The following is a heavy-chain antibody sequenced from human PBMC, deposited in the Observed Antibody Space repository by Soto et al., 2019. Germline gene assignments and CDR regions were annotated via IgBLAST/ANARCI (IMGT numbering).Heavy chain of an antibody. CDR1: GFTFSSNS. D-gene: IGHD3-3*01. V-gene: IGHV3-48*02. Sequence: EVQVVESGGGLVQPGGSLRLSCAASGFTFSSNSMNWVRQAPGKGLEWISYISSSSSTIYADSVKGRFTISRDNAKNSLYLQMNSLRDADSPVSFCARVIWSGPLSSDLWGQGTLVTVSS. CDR3: ARVIWSGPLSSDL. CDR2: ISSSSSTI. J-gene: IGHJ5*02.